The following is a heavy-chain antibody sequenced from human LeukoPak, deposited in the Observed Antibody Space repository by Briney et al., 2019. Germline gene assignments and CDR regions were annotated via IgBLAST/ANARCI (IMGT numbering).Heavy chain of an antibody. CDR1: GFNFSNYG. CDR2: ISFDGSNK. Sequence: GRSLRLSCAASGFNFSNYGMLWVRQAPDKGLAWVAIISFDGSNKYYADSVKGRFTISRDNSKNTLYLQMNSLRAEDTAVYYCAKDERYYFDYWGQGTLVTVSS. J-gene: IGHJ4*02. V-gene: IGHV3-30*18. CDR3: AKDERYYFDY. D-gene: IGHD5-24*01.